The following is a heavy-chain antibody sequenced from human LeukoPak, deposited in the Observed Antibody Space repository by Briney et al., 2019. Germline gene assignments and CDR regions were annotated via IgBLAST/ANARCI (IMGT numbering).Heavy chain of an antibody. V-gene: IGHV4-59*08. J-gene: IGHJ5*02. CDR3: ARHVRIRGGVVIMGQKSTNWFDP. Sequence: KPPETLSLTCTVSGGSISSYYWSWIRQPPGKGLEWIGYIYYSGSTNYNPSLKSRVTISVDTSKNQFSLKLSSVTAADTAVYYCARHVRIRGGVVIMGQKSTNWFDPWGQGTLVTVSS. CDR1: GGSISSYY. CDR2: IYYSGST. D-gene: IGHD3-3*01.